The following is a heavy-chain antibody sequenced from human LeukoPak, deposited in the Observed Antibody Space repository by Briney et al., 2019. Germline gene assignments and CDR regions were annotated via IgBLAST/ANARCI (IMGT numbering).Heavy chain of an antibody. D-gene: IGHD2-2*01. V-gene: IGHV1-18*01. CDR1: GYTFTSYS. Sequence: ASVKVSCKASGYTFTSYSISWVRQAPGQGLEWMGWISAYIGNTNYAQKLQGRVTMTTDTSTSTAYMELRSRRSDDTAVYYCARDLTYCSSTSCRKYYYYYMDVWGKGTTVTVSS. J-gene: IGHJ6*03. CDR2: ISAYIGNT. CDR3: ARDLTYCSSTSCRKYYYYYMDV.